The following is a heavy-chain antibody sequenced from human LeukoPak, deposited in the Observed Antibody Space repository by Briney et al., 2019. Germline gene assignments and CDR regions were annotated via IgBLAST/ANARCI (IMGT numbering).Heavy chain of an antibody. CDR3: AKVIYCSSTSCYEVDY. CDR2: ISGSGGST. CDR1: GFTFNSYA. V-gene: IGHV3-23*01. J-gene: IGHJ4*02. D-gene: IGHD2-2*01. Sequence: PGGSLRLSCAASGFTFNSYAVSWVRQAPGKGLEWVSAISGSGGSTYYADSVKGRFTISRDNSKNTLYLQMNSLRPEDTAVYYCAKVIYCSSTSCYEVDYWGQGTLVTVSS.